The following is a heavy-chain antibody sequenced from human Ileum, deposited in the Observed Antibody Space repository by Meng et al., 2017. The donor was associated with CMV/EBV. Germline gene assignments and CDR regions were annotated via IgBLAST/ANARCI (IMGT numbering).Heavy chain of an antibody. CDR1: GFMFSKAG. Sequence: QVQLVESGGGVVQPGGSLRLSCAASGFMFSKAGMHWVRQAPGKGLEWVAFIQNDESNKYYADSVKGRFTVSRDNAKNSLYLQLNSLRAEDTALYYCTTVHYYAINYWGQGTLVTVSS. D-gene: IGHD1-26*01. V-gene: IGHV3-30*02. CDR2: IQNDESNK. J-gene: IGHJ4*02. CDR3: TTVHYYAINY.